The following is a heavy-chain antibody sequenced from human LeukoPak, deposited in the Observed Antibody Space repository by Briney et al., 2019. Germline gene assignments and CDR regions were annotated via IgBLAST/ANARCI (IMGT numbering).Heavy chain of an antibody. CDR2: ISYDGSNK. CDR1: GFTFSSYA. V-gene: IGHV3-30-3*01. D-gene: IGHD1-1*01. J-gene: IGHJ4*02. Sequence: PGGSLRLSCAASGFTFSSYAMHWVRQAPGKGLNWVAVISYDGSNKYYADSVKGRFTISRDNSKNTLSLQMNSLRAEDTAVYYCATEGGQLERRPFDYWGQGILVTVSS. CDR3: ATEGGQLERRPFDY.